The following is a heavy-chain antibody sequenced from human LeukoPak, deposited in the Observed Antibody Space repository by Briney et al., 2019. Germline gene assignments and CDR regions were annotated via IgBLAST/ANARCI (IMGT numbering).Heavy chain of an antibody. Sequence: PSETLSLTCAVYGGSFSGYYWSWIRQPPGKGLEWIGEINHSGSTNYNPSLKSRVTISVDTSKNQFSLKLNSVTAADTAVYYCARNLFYYFDYWGQGTLVTVSS. CDR3: ARNLFYYFDY. D-gene: IGHD3-9*01. J-gene: IGHJ4*02. V-gene: IGHV4-34*01. CDR2: INHSGST. CDR1: GGSFSGYY.